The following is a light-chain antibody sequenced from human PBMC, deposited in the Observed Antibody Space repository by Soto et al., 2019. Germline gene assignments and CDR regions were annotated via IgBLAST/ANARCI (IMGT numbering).Light chain of an antibody. CDR2: DVS. J-gene: IGLJ2*01. CDR1: SSDVGGYNY. CDR3: CSNAGCHTV. V-gene: IGLV2-11*01. Sequence: QSALTQPRSVSGSPGQSVTISCTGTSSDVGGYNYVSWYQQHPGTVPKLIIYDVSKRPSGVPDRFSGSKSGNSASLTISGLQAEDEAYYYCCSNAGCHTVFGGGTKVTVL.